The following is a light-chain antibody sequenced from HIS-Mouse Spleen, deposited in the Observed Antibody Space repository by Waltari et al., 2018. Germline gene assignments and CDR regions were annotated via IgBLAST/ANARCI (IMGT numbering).Light chain of an antibody. CDR1: ALPKKY. J-gene: IGLJ2*01. CDR2: EDS. V-gene: IGLV3-10*01. Sequence: SYELTQPPSVSVSPGQTARITCSGDALPKKYAYWYQQKSGPAPVLVISEDSKRPSGIHEGCSGSSSGTMATLTISVAQVEDEADYYCYSTDSSGNHRVFGGGTKLTVL. CDR3: YSTDSSGNHRV.